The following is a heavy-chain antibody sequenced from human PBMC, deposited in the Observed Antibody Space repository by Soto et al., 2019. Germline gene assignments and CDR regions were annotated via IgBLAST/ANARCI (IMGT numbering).Heavy chain of an antibody. D-gene: IGHD6-19*01. V-gene: IGHV1-18*04. CDR3: AREYRWQWLVRGGYYFDY. Sequence: VASVKGSCKASGYTFTSYGISWVRQAPGQGLEWMGWISAYNGNTNYAQKLQGRVTMTTDTSTSTAYMELRRLRSDDTAVYYCAREYRWQWLVRGGYYFDYWGQGTLVTVSS. CDR2: ISAYNGNT. J-gene: IGHJ4*02. CDR1: GYTFTSYG.